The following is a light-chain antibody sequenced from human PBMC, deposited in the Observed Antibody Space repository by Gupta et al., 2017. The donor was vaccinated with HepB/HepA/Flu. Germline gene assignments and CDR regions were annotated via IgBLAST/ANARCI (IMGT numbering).Light chain of an antibody. CDR1: SSDVGGYNY. V-gene: IGLV2-8*01. CDR3: SSYAGSNICV. Sequence: QSALTQPPSASGSPGQSVTISCTGTSSDVGGYNYVSWYQRHPGKAPKVIIYDISKRPSGVPDRFSGSRSGNTASLTVSGLQADDEAEYFCSSYAGSNICVFGTGTTVTVL. CDR2: DIS. J-gene: IGLJ1*01.